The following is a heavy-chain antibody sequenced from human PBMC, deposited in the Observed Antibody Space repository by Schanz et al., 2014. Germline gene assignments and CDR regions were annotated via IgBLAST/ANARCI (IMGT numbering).Heavy chain of an antibody. CDR3: AKVDRTRYYAMDV. Sequence: QVQLVQSGAEVMKPGSSVKVSCKASGGTFSSSTLTWVRQAPGQGLEWMGRIIPILDKTNYAQKFQGRVTMTRDTSTSTVYMELSSLRSEDTAVYYCAKVDRTRYYAMDVWGQGTTXTVSS. J-gene: IGHJ6*02. CDR1: GGTFSSST. V-gene: IGHV1-69*08. D-gene: IGHD3-9*01. CDR2: IIPILDKT.